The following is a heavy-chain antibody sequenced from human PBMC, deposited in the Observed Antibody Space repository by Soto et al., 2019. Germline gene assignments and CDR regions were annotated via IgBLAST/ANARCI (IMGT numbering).Heavy chain of an antibody. V-gene: IGHV3-23*01. J-gene: IGHJ4*02. CDR2: VGGGGENT. CDR1: GFTFSSYS. CDR3: AKWDSGSGRSPPLINY. D-gene: IGHD3-10*01. Sequence: EVQLLESGGGLVQPGGSLRLSCATSGFTFSSYSMNWVRQAPGKGLEWVASVGGGGENTCYADSVKGRFTISRDDSQNTLYLQMNSLRAEDTAVYSCAKWDSGSGRSPPLINYWGQGTLVTVSS.